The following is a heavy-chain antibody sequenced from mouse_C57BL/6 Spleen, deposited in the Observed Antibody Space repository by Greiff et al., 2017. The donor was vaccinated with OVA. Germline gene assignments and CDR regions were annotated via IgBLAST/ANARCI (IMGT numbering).Heavy chain of an antibody. V-gene: IGHV1-15*01. Sequence: VKLMESGAELVRPGASVTLSCKASGYTFTDYEMHWVKQTPVHGLEWIGAIDPETGGTAYNQKFKGKAILTADKSSSTAYMELRSLTSEDSAVYYCTKGHYYGSNDYFDYWGQGTTLTVSS. CDR2: IDPETGGT. CDR1: GYTFTDYE. D-gene: IGHD1-1*01. J-gene: IGHJ2*01. CDR3: TKGHYYGSNDYFDY.